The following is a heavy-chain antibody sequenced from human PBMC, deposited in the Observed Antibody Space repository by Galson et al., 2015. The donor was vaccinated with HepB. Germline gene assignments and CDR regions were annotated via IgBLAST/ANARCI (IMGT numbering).Heavy chain of an antibody. CDR3: ARVERRRGLSLDY. V-gene: IGHV3-21*01. Sequence: SLRLSCAASGFTFSSYSMNWVRQAPGKGLEWVSSISSSSSYIYYADSVKGRFTISRDNAKNSLYLQMNSLRAEDTAVYYCARVERRRGLSLDYWGQGTLVTVSS. J-gene: IGHJ4*02. D-gene: IGHD1-1*01. CDR1: GFTFSSYS. CDR2: ISSSSSYI.